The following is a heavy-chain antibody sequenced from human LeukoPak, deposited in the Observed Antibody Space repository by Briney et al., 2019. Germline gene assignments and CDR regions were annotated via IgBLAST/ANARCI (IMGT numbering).Heavy chain of an antibody. Sequence: GGSLRLSCAASGFTFSTYEMNWVRQAPGKGLEWVSYISSTGSNIYYADSVKGRFTISRDNAKNSLYLLMNSLRAEDTAIYYCAKDLHNWNSVGVHWGQGTLVTVSS. V-gene: IGHV3-48*03. J-gene: IGHJ4*02. CDR3: AKDLHNWNSVGVH. CDR1: GFTFSTYE. CDR2: ISSTGSNI. D-gene: IGHD1-1*01.